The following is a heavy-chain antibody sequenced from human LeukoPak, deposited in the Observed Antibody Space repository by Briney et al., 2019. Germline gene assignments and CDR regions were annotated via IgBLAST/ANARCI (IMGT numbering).Heavy chain of an antibody. J-gene: IGHJ4*02. CDR2: ISYDGSKK. Sequence: PGGSLRLSCAASGFTFSSYGMHWVRQAPGKGLEGVAVISYDGSKKYYADSVKGRFTISRDNSKNTLYLQMNSLRAEDTAVYYCAKSHTYQLLYPGDYWGQGTLVTVSS. V-gene: IGHV3-30*18. D-gene: IGHD2-2*02. CDR1: GFTFSSYG. CDR3: AKSHTYQLLYPGDY.